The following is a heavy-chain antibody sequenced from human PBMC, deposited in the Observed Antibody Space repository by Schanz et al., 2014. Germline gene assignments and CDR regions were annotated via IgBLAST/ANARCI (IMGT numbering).Heavy chain of an antibody. CDR2: VSSYDTTV. V-gene: IGHV3-11*01. CDR1: GFNFADYY. D-gene: IGHD3-3*01. J-gene: IGHJ6*02. CDR3: ARYGFRKFGVVYGLAV. Sequence: QVQLLESGGGLFKPGGSLRLSCAGSGFNFADYYMTWIRQAPGKGLEWISYVSSYDTTVSYADSVKGRFTISRDNAKNSXYLQMNSLRVEDTAVYYCARYGFRKFGVVYGLAVWGQGTTVTVS.